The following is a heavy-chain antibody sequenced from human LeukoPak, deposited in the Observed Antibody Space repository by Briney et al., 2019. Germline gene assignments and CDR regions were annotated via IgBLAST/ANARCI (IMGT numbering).Heavy chain of an antibody. Sequence: PGGSLRLSCAASGFTFSSFEMNWVRQAPGKGLEWVSYISTSGSTQYYADSVKGRFTISRDNAKNSLFLQMNSLRAEDTAVYYCARADYPDYWGQGTLVTVS. CDR3: ARADYPDY. D-gene: IGHD4/OR15-4a*01. J-gene: IGHJ4*02. V-gene: IGHV3-48*03. CDR1: GFTFSSFE. CDR2: ISTSGSTQ.